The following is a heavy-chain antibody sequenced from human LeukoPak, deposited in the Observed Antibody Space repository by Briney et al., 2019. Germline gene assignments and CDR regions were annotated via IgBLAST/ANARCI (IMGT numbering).Heavy chain of an antibody. J-gene: IGHJ3*01. D-gene: IGHD2-2*01. V-gene: IGHV3-23*01. Sequence: GSLRLSCAASGFTFSSCAMSWVRQTPGKGLEWVSAISGSGGSTYYADSVKGRFTISRDNSKNTLFLQMNSLRAEDTAVYYCAKDRSCTGSSCNVGSWGQGTMVTVSS. CDR1: GFTFSSCA. CDR3: AKDRSCTGSSCNVGS. CDR2: ISGSGGST.